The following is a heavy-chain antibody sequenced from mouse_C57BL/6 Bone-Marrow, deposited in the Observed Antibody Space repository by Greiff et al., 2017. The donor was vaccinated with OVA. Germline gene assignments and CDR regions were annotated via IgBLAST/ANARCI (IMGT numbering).Heavy chain of an antibody. V-gene: IGHV5-4*01. CDR3: ASHDYYAMDY. CDR2: ISDGGSYT. J-gene: IGHJ4*01. Sequence: EVQGVESGGGLVKPGGSLKLSCAASGFTFSSYAMSWVRQTPEKRLEWVATISDGGSYTYYPDNVKGRFTISRDNAKNNLYLQMSHLKSEDTAMYYCASHDYYAMDYWGQGTSVTVSS. CDR1: GFTFSSYA.